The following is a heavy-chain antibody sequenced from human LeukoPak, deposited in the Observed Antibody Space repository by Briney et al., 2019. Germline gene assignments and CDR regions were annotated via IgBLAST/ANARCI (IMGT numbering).Heavy chain of an antibody. V-gene: IGHV4-61*01. J-gene: IGHJ4*02. D-gene: IGHD1-26*01. Sequence: PSETLSLTCTVSGGSVSSGSYYWSWIRQPPGKGLEWIGYIYYSGNTNYNPSLKSRVTISGDTSKNQFSLKLSSVTAADTAVYYCARDPYSGSYFDYWGQGTLVTVSS. CDR1: GGSVSSGSYY. CDR2: IYYSGNT. CDR3: ARDPYSGSYFDY.